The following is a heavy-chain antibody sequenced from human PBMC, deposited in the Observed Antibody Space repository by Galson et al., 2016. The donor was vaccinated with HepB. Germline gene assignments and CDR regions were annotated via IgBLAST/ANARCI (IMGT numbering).Heavy chain of an antibody. CDR2: IYYSGSA. CDR3: ARGASSSSYGSRWFDP. Sequence: ETLSLTCTVSGGFIRSYYWSWIRQPPGKGLEWIGYIYYSGSANYNPSLMSRVTISVDSSKNQFSLKPSSVTAADTAVYFCARGASSSSYGSRWFDPWGQGILVTVSS. J-gene: IGHJ5*02. V-gene: IGHV4-59*01. D-gene: IGHD6-6*01. CDR1: GGFIRSYY.